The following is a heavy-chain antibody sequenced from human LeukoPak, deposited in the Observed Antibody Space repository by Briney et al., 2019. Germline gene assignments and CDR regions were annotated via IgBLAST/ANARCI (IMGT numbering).Heavy chain of an antibody. V-gene: IGHV4-59*01. CDR2: IYYSGST. J-gene: IGHJ5*02. Sequence: SETLSLTCTVSGVSISSYYWSWIRQPPGKGLEWIGYIYYSGSTNYNPSLKSRATISVDTSKNQFSLKLSSVTAADTAVYYCARVGAAAGTGNWFDPWGQGTLVTVSS. CDR3: ARVGAAAGTGNWFDP. CDR1: GVSISSYY. D-gene: IGHD6-13*01.